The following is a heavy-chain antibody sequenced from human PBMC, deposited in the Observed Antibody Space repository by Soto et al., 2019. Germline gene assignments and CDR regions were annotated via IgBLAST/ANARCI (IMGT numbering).Heavy chain of an antibody. Sequence: PSETQSLTCTVSDGYGSSGSYYWSWIRQPPGKGLEWIGYIYYSGSTNYNPSLKSRVTISVDTSKNQFSLKLSSVTAADTAVYYCARGQIAVARNFDYWGQGTLVTVSS. J-gene: IGHJ4*02. CDR2: IYYSGST. CDR3: ARGQIAVARNFDY. V-gene: IGHV4-61*01. D-gene: IGHD6-19*01. CDR1: DGYGSSGSYY.